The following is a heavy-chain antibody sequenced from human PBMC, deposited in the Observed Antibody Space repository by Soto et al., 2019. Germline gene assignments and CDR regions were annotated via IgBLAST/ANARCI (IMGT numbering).Heavy chain of an antibody. V-gene: IGHV4-30-2*01. Sequence: SETLSLTCNMSGDSYSSSTYSWSWIRQPPGKALQWIGFIYQSGVTSYNPSLASRVSISLDRSNNQCSLKLKSVTAADTAVYFCAGMPYTSGLRFDPWGPGTLVTVSS. CDR3: AGMPYTSGLRFDP. J-gene: IGHJ5*02. CDR1: GDSYSSSTYS. D-gene: IGHD6-19*01. CDR2: IYQSGVT.